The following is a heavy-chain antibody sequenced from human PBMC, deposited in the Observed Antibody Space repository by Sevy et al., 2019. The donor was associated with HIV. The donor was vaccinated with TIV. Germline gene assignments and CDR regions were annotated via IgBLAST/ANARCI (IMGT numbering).Heavy chain of an antibody. D-gene: IGHD2-2*01. V-gene: IGHV4-34*01. J-gene: IGHJ5*02. CDR1: GGSFSGYY. CDR3: ARAPPIVVVPAAPSWFDP. CDR2: INHSGST. Sequence: SETLSLTCAVYGGSFSGYYWNWICQPPGKGLEWIGEINHSGSTNYNPSLKSRVTISVDTSKNQFSLKLSSVTAADTAVYYCARAPPIVVVPAAPSWFDPWGQGTLVTVSS.